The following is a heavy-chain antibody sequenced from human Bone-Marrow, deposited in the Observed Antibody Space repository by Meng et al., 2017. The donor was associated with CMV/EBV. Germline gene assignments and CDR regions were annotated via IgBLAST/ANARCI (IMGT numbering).Heavy chain of an antibody. CDR3: AREIVVPAAQSGALDY. D-gene: IGHD2-2*01. Sequence: ASVKVSCKASGYTFTSYGISWVRQAPGQGLEWMGWISVYNGNTNYAQKFQGRVTMTTDTSTTTAYMELRSLRSDDTAVYYCAREIVVPAAQSGALDYWGQGTLVTVSS. V-gene: IGHV1-18*01. CDR1: GYTFTSYG. J-gene: IGHJ4*02. CDR2: ISVYNGNT.